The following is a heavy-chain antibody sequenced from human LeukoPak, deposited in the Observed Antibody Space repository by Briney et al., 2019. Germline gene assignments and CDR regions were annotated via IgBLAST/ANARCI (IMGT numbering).Heavy chain of an antibody. D-gene: IGHD3-9*01. V-gene: IGHV4-59*08. J-gene: IGHJ6*02. CDR2: IYYSGST. CDR1: GGSISSYH. CDR3: ARLGPAYYDILTGYHGYYYYGMDV. Sequence: PETLSLTCTVSGGSISSYHWSWIRQPPRKGLEWIGYIYYSGSTNYNPSLKSRVTISVDTSKNQFSLKLSSVTAADTAVYYCARLGPAYYDILTGYHGYYYYGMDVWGQGTTVTVSS.